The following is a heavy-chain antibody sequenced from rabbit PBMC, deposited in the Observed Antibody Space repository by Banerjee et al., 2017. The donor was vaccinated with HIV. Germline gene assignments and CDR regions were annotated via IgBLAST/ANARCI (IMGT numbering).Heavy chain of an antibody. D-gene: IGHD6-1*01. CDR3: ARDGGYGYGHDL. CDR1: GFTLSSYY. CDR2: IDPVFGIT. J-gene: IGHJ4*01. V-gene: IGHV1S7*01. Sequence: HLKESGGGLVQPGGSLKLSCTASGFTLSSYYMNWVRQAPGKGLEWIGYIDPVFGITYYANWVNGRFSISRENAQNTVFLQMTSLTAADTATYFCARDGGYGYGHDLWGPGTLVT.